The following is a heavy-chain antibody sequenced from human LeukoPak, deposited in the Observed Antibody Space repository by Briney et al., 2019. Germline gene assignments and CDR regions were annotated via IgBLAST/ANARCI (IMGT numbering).Heavy chain of an antibody. V-gene: IGHV3-9*01. J-gene: IGHJ4*02. CDR2: ISWNSDSM. Sequence: GGSLRLSCAASGFIFDDYVMHWVRQAPGKGLEWVSGISWNSDSMGYADSVKGRFTISRDNAKNSLYLQINSLRAEDTAFYYCAKGKGGISYFDSWGQGTLVTVSS. CDR3: AKGKGGISYFDS. D-gene: IGHD3-16*01. CDR1: GFIFDDYV.